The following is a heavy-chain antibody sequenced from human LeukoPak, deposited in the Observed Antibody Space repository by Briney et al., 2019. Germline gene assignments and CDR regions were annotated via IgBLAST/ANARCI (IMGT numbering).Heavy chain of an antibody. Sequence: SETLSLTCTVSGGSISSYYWSWIRQPPGKGLEWIGYIYYSGSTNYNPSLKSRVTISVDTSKNQFSLKLSSVTAADTAIYYCARMTAVAGTVFAFDIWGQGTMVTVSS. D-gene: IGHD6-13*01. CDR2: IYYSGST. CDR3: ARMTAVAGTVFAFDI. V-gene: IGHV4-59*01. J-gene: IGHJ3*02. CDR1: GGSISSYY.